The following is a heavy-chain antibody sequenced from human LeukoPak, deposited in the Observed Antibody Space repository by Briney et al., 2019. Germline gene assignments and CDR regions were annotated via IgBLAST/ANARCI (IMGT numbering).Heavy chain of an antibody. CDR2: IYSGGST. V-gene: IGHV3-53*01. J-gene: IGHJ6*03. D-gene: IGHD3-10*01. CDR3: ASGSGSYRTPYYYMDV. CDR1: GFTASSNY. Sequence: PGGSLRLSCVASGFTASSNYMSWVRQAQGKGLEWVSVIYSGGSTYYADSVKGRFTISRDNSKNTLYLQMNSLRAEDTAVYYCASGSGSYRTPYYYMDVWGTGTTVTVSS.